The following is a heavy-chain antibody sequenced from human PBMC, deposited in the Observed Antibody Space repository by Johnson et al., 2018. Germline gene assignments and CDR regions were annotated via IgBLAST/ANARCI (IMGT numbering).Heavy chain of an antibody. J-gene: IGHJ5*02. CDR3: AMLGGTAAGGGGS. CDR2: LPYNGNP. CDR1: GGSITITNHY. V-gene: IGHV4-31*03. Sequence: QVQLQESGPGLVKXSETXPLXCTLSGGSITITNHYWTWIRQRAGQGLEYIGYLPYNGNPYFNPSFESRASFSVDPSKNQFSLSLWSVTAADTAIYFCAMLGGTAAGGGGSWGQGTRVIVTS. D-gene: IGHD6-25*01.